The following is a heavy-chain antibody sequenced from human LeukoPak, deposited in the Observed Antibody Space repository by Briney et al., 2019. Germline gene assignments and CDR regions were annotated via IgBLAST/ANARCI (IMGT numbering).Heavy chain of an antibody. Sequence: SETLSLTCAVYGGSFSRYYWSWIRQPPGKGLEWIGEINHSGSTNYNPSLKSRVTISVDTSKKQFSLKLSSVTAADTAVYYCARRLSSSGSYSSWGQGTLVTVSS. CDR2: INHSGST. V-gene: IGHV4-34*01. J-gene: IGHJ5*02. D-gene: IGHD1-26*01. CDR1: GGSFSRYY. CDR3: ARRLSSSGSYSS.